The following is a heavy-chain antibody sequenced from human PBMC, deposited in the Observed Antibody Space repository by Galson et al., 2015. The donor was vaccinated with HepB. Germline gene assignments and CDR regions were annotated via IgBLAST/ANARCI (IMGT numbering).Heavy chain of an antibody. J-gene: IGHJ3*01. V-gene: IGHV5-10-1*01. CDR3: ASRTYSGSSTYYPDVLSV. D-gene: IGHD3-22*01. Sequence: QSGAEVKKPGESLKISCKASGYTFTSYWINWVRQMPGKGLEWMGRIDPTDSYINYGPSFQGHVIISADNSISTAYLQWSSLKPSDTAIYYCASRTYSGSSTYYPDVLSVWGQGTMVTVSS. CDR2: IDPTDSYI. CDR1: GYTFTSYW.